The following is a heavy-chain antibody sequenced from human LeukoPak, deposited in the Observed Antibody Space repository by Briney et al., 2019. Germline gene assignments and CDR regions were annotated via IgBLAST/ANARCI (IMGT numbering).Heavy chain of an antibody. CDR1: GGSISSSTYY. CDR3: ARGRDGYNFLNRGEYYYFDY. J-gene: IGHJ4*02. D-gene: IGHD5-24*01. V-gene: IGHV4-61*02. Sequence: SETLSLTCTVSGGSISSSTYYWSWIRRPAGKGLEWIGRFYTSGSTNYNPSLKSRVTISVDTSKNQFSLKLNSVTAADTAVYYCARGRDGYNFLNRGEYYYFDYWGQGTLVTVSS. CDR2: FYTSGST.